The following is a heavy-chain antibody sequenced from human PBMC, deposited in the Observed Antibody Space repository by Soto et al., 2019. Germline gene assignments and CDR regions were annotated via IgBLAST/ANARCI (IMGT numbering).Heavy chain of an antibody. CDR2: INHSGST. D-gene: IGHD7-27*01. J-gene: IGHJ4*02. CDR3: ARGWGRIFAY. V-gene: IGHV4-34*01. CDR1: GGSFSGYY. Sequence: QVQLQQWGAGLLKPSETLSLTCAVYGGSFSGYYWNWIRQPPGKGLEWIGEINHSGSTNYNPSLKSLVTLSVAPSPNQFSLTLSSVTAADTAVYYCARGWGRIFAYWGQGTLVTVSS.